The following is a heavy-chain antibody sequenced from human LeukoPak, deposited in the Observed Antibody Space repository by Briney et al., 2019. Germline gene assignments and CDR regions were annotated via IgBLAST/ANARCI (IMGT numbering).Heavy chain of an antibody. CDR3: AKEIFSGLLYIDY. Sequence: GGSLSLSCAASGFTCSISSIIWVRQAPGKGLEGVSSITDAVGSTNYADSVKGRFTISSDNSKNTVYLQMKSLRPEDMAVYYCAKEIFSGLLYIDYWGQGTLVTVSS. J-gene: IGHJ4*02. CDR1: GFTCSISS. CDR2: ITDAVGST. D-gene: IGHD5-12*01. V-gene: IGHV3-23*01.